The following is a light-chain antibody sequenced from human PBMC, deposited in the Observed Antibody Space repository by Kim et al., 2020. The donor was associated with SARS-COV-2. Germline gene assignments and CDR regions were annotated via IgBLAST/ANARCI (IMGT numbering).Light chain of an antibody. V-gene: IGKV3-20*01. J-gene: IGKJ3*01. Sequence: SSGERATLSCRASQSVSSSYLAWYQQKPGQAPRLLIYGASSRATGIPDRFSGSGSGTDFTLTISRLEPEDFAVYYCQQYGSSPRTFGPGTKVDIK. CDR1: QSVSSSY. CDR2: GAS. CDR3: QQYGSSPRT.